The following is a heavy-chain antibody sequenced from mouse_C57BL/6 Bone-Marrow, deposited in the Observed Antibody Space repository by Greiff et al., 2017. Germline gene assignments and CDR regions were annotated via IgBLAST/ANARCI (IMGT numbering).Heavy chain of an antibody. CDR3: TRSLIYYGTNY. CDR1: GFNIKDYY. CDR2: MDPEDGET. V-gene: IGHV14-2*01. Sequence: EVQLQESGAELVKPGASVKLSCTASGFNIKDYYIHWVKQRNEQGLEWIGRMDPEDGETKYAPKFQDKATITADTPSNTAYLQLSSLTSEDTAVYYCTRSLIYYGTNYWGQGTTLTVSS. D-gene: IGHD1-1*01. J-gene: IGHJ2*01.